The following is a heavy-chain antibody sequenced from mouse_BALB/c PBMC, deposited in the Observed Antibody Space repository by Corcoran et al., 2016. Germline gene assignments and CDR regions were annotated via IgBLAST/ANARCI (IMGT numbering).Heavy chain of an antibody. J-gene: IGHJ2*01. V-gene: IGHV1-39*01. Sequence: EIQLQQTGPDLVKPGASVKISCKASGYSFTDYIMLWVKQSHGKSLEWIGNINPYYGSTSYNLKFKGKATLTVDKSSSTAYMQLNSLTSEDSAVYYCARDYGSSYFDYWGQGTTLTVSS. CDR1: GYSFTDYI. CDR2: INPYYGST. D-gene: IGHD1-1*01. CDR3: ARDYGSSYFDY.